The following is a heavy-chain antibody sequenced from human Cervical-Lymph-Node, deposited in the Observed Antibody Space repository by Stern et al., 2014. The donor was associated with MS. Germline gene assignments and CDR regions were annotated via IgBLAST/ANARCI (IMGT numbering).Heavy chain of an antibody. CDR1: GYRFTLYW. J-gene: IGHJ4*02. D-gene: IGHD1-26*01. CDR3: AALVRGSYFY. V-gene: IGHV5-51*01. CDR2: IYPCSSDT. Sequence: EVQLVESGAEMKKPGESLKISCKGSGYRFTLYWIGWVRPMPGKGLECRGLIYPCSSDTRSSPSFQVQVTISSGMSINTASLQCSSLKASDTARYYCAALVRGSYFYWGQGTLVTVSS.